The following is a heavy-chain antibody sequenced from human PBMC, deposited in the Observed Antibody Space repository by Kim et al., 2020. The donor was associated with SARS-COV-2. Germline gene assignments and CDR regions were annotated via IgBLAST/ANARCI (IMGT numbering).Heavy chain of an antibody. V-gene: IGHV3-72*01. CDR2: TRNKANSYTT. CDR1: GFTFSDHY. Sequence: GGSLRLSCAASGFTFSDHYMDWVRQAPGKGLEWVGRTRNKANSYTTEYAASVKGRFTISRDDSKNSLYLQMNSLKTEDTAVYYCAREAPRIAAGGYYYYYDSMDGWGKGTTVTVSS. J-gene: IGHJ6*03. D-gene: IGHD6-13*01. CDR3: AREAPRIAAGGYYYYYDSMDG.